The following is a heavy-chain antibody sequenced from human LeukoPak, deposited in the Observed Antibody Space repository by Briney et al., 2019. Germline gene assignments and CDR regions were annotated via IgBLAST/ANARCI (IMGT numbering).Heavy chain of an antibody. J-gene: IGHJ3*02. V-gene: IGHV4-39*01. CDR2: IYYSGST. Sequence: SETLSLPCTVSGGSISSTGDFWGWIRQTPGKGLEWIGNIYYSGSTYYNPSLKSRVTTSVDTPKNQFSLKLSSVTAADTAVYYCARRRIAQRAFDIWGQGTMVTVSS. CDR3: ARRRIAQRAFDI. D-gene: IGHD2-15*01. CDR1: GGSISSTGDF.